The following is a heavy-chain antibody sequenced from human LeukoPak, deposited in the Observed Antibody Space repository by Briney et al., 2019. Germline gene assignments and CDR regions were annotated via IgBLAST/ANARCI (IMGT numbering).Heavy chain of an antibody. CDR2: INTNTGNP. V-gene: IGHV7-4-1*02. CDR1: GYTFTGYY. D-gene: IGHD6-13*01. J-gene: IGHJ4*02. Sequence: ASVKVSCKASGYTFTGYYIHWVRQAPGQGLEWMGWINTNTGNPTYAQGFTGRFVFSLDTSVSTAYLQISSLKAEDTAVYYCAREGYSSSWYSTNWGQGTLVTVSS. CDR3: AREGYSSSWYSTN.